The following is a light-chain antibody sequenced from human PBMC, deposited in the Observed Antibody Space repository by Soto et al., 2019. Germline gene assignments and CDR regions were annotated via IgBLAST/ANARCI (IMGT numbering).Light chain of an antibody. CDR1: QSISNH. CDR3: QHVYSNPFT. V-gene: IGKV1-39*01. CDR2: AAS. Sequence: DIEMAQSPSFLYACVEDRVILTWRASQSISNHLNWYRPQKGKAPKILIFAASSLQSGVPSRFSGSGSWTDCTLTLSSLQSEDVKTDFCQHVYSNPFTFGPGTKVDIK. J-gene: IGKJ3*01.